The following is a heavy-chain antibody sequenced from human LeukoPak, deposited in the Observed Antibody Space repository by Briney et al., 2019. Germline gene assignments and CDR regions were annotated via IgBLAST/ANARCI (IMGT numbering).Heavy chain of an antibody. CDR2: INHSGST. D-gene: IGHD2-2*01. CDR3: ARHINRYCSSTSCHFDY. CDR1: GGSISSGSYY. V-gene: IGHV4-39*01. J-gene: IGHJ4*02. Sequence: SETLSLTCTVSGGSISSGSYYWSWIRQPPGKGLEWIGEINHSGSTNYNPSLKSRVTISVDTSKNQFSLKLSSVTAADTAVYYCARHINRYCSSTSCHFDYWGQGTLVTVSS.